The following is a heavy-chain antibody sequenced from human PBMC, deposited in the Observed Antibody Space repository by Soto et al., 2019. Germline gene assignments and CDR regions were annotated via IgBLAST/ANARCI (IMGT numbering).Heavy chain of an antibody. CDR3: AKTANGWFSAFYI. CDR1: GFTFSSYA. CDR2: ISGSGGTT. D-gene: IGHD6-19*01. V-gene: IGHV3-23*01. J-gene: IGHJ3*02. Sequence: EVQLLESGGGLVQPGGSLRLSCAASGFTFSSYAMSWVRQAPGKGLEWVSAISGSGGTTYYADSVKGRFTFSRDNSKNTLYLQINSLRTEDTALYYRAKTANGWFSAFYIWGQRKMVTVSS.